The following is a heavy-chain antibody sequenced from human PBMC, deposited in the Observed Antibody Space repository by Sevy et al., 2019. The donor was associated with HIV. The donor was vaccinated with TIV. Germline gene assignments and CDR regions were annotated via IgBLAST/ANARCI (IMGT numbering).Heavy chain of an antibody. CDR2: ISGCGGRT. Sequence: GGSLSLSCAASGFTFSSYAMSWVRQAPGKGLGWVWAISGCGGRTSYAESVKGRFTSSRDKSKNTLYLQMNSLRAEDTAVYYCARDIAARTGKGAFDIWGQGTMVTVSS. V-gene: IGHV3-23*01. D-gene: IGHD6-6*01. CDR1: GFTFSSYA. J-gene: IGHJ3*02. CDR3: ARDIAARTGKGAFDI.